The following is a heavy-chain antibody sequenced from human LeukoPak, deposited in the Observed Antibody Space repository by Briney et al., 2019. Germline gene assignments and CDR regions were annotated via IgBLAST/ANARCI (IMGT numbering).Heavy chain of an antibody. D-gene: IGHD3-10*01. CDR3: AKDSGNWFDP. CDR1: GFTFSSYA. Sequence: GRSLRLSCAASGFTFSSYAMHWVRQAPGKGLEWVAVISYDGSNKYYADSVKGRFTISRDNSKNTLYLQMNSLRAEDTAVYYCAKDSGNWFDPWGQGTLVTVSS. V-gene: IGHV3-30*04. CDR2: ISYDGSNK. J-gene: IGHJ5*02.